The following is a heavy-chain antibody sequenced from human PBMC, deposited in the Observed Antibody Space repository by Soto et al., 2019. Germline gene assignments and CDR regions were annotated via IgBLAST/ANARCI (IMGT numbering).Heavy chain of an antibody. CDR1: GGSFSGYY. Sequence: SETLSLTCAFYGGSFSGYYWSLIRRPPGKGLEWIGEINHSGSTNYNPSLKSRVTISVDTSKNQFSLKLSSVTAADTAVYYCARARGVKVRLWFDPWGQGTLVTVSS. CDR3: ARARGVKVRLWFDP. CDR2: INHSGST. J-gene: IGHJ5*02. V-gene: IGHV4-34*01. D-gene: IGHD3-10*01.